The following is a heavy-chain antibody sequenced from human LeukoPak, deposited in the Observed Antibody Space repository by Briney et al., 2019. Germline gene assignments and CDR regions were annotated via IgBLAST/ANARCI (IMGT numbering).Heavy chain of an antibody. D-gene: IGHD3-22*01. CDR2: IIPIFGTR. Sequence: SVKVSCKSSGGTFRSYAISWVRQAPGQGLEWMGRIIPIFGTRNYAQKFQGRVTIITDESTSTAYMELSSLRSEDTAVYYCARDTRRQSSSGYYLMDAFDIWGQGTMVTVSS. V-gene: IGHV1-69*05. J-gene: IGHJ3*02. CDR1: GGTFRSYA. CDR3: ARDTRRQSSSGYYLMDAFDI.